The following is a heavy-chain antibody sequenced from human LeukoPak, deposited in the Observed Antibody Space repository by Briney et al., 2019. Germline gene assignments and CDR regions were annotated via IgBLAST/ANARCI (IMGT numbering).Heavy chain of an antibody. Sequence: PGGSLRLSCAASGFTFSSYWMNWARQAPGKGLEWVASINHNGNVNYYVDSVKGRFTISRDNAKNSLYLQMSNLRAEDTAVYFCARGLGLAAWGKGDTVT. CDR2: INHNGNVN. V-gene: IGHV3-7*03. CDR1: GFTFSSYW. J-gene: IGHJ6*04. CDR3: ARGLGLAA.